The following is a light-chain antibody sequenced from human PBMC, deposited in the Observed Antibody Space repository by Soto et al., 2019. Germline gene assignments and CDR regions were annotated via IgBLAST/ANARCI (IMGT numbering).Light chain of an antibody. CDR3: QQYHTYWWT. J-gene: IGKJ1*01. CDR1: QTIINW. Sequence: DIQMTQSRSTLSASVGDRVTITCRASQTIINWLAWYQQKPGKAPKLLIYKASTLEGEVPSRFSGSGSETEFTLTINSLQPDDSATYYCQQYHTYWWTFGQGTKVDI. V-gene: IGKV1-5*03. CDR2: KAS.